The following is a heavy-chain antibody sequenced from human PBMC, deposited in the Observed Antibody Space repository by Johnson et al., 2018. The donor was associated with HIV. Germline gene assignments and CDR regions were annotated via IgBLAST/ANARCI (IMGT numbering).Heavy chain of an antibody. Sequence: VQLVESGGGLVKPGGSLRLSCAASGFTFSSYWMSWARQAPGKGLEWVANIKQDGSEKFYVDSVKGRFTISRDNAKNTLYLQMNSLRAEDTALYYCAKDNMVGANHDAFDIWGQGTMVTVSS. J-gene: IGHJ3*02. CDR2: IKQDGSEK. CDR1: GFTFSSYW. D-gene: IGHD1-26*01. CDR3: AKDNMVGANHDAFDI. V-gene: IGHV3-7*05.